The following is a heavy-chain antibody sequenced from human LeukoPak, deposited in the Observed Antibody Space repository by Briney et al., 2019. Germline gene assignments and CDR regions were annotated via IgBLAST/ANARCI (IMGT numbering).Heavy chain of an antibody. J-gene: IGHJ5*02. D-gene: IGHD2-15*01. Sequence: GGSLRLSCAASGFNFGSYWMHWVRQAPGKGLVWVSRINSDGSSTTYADSVKGRFTISRDNAKNTLYLQMNSLRVEDTAVYYCTRPKVVPASSNRFDPWGQGTLVTASS. V-gene: IGHV3-74*01. CDR2: INSDGSST. CDR1: GFNFGSYW. CDR3: TRPKVVPASSNRFDP.